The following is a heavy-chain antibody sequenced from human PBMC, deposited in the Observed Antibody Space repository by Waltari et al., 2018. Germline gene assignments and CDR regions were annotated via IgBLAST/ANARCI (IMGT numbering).Heavy chain of an antibody. CDR1: GYTFTSYA. CDR3: ARDPNSSSWYLGWAPYYFDY. Sequence: QVQLVQSGAEVKKPGASVKVSCKASGYTFTSYAMHWVRQAPGQRLEWMGWINAGNGNTKYSQEFQGRVTITRDTSASTAYMGLSSLRSEDTAVYYCARDPNSSSWYLGWAPYYFDYWGQGTLVTVSS. D-gene: IGHD6-13*01. CDR2: INAGNGNT. V-gene: IGHV1-3*01. J-gene: IGHJ4*02.